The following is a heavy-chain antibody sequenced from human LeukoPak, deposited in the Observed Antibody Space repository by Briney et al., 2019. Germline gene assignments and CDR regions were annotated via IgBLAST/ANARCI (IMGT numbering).Heavy chain of an antibody. V-gene: IGHV4-4*09. J-gene: IGHJ6*03. CDR3: ARHYYYYYMDV. Sequence: PSETLSLTCTVSGGSISSYYWSWIRQPPGKGLEWIGYIYTSGSTNYNPSPKSRVTISVDTSKNQFSLKLSSVTAADTAVYYCARHYYYYYMDVWGKGTTVTVSS. CDR2: IYTSGST. CDR1: GGSISSYY.